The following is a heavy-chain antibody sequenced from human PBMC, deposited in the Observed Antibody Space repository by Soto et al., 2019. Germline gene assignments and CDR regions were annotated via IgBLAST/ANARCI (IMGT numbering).Heavy chain of an antibody. J-gene: IGHJ4*02. Sequence: ASVKVSCKASGYTFSSSGISWVRQAPGQGLEWMGWVGNYNGNTNYAQMFQGRVTMTTDTSTSTAYMELSSLRSEDTAVYYCARDTMATNNRLHYWGQGTLVTVSS. D-gene: IGHD5-12*01. CDR2: VGNYNGNT. CDR1: GYTFSSSG. V-gene: IGHV1-18*01. CDR3: ARDTMATNNRLHY.